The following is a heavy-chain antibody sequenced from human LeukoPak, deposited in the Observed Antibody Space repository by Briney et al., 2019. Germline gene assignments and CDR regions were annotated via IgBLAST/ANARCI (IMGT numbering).Heavy chain of an antibody. Sequence: GGSLRLSCTASGFTFRRYSFNWVRQAPGKGLESVSTISSGSDYIYYADSVRGRFTISRDNAENSLYLQMNSLRAEDTAVYYCTRDLSLAAPQGFDYWGQGTLVTVSS. CDR2: ISSGSDYI. CDR1: GFTFRRYS. V-gene: IGHV3-21*01. D-gene: IGHD6-6*01. J-gene: IGHJ4*02. CDR3: TRDLSLAAPQGFDY.